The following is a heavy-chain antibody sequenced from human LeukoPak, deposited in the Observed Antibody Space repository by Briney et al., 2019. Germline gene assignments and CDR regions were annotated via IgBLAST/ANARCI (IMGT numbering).Heavy chain of an antibody. J-gene: IGHJ5*02. D-gene: IGHD2-2*01. CDR2: TIPIFGTA. CDR3: AISTVVVPAAAFDP. Sequence: APVKVSCKASGGTFSSYAISWVRQAPGQGLEWMGGTIPIFGTANYAQKFQGRVTITTDESTSTAYMELSSLRSEDTAVYYCAISTVVVPAAAFDPWGQGTLVTVSS. CDR1: GGTFSSYA. V-gene: IGHV1-69*05.